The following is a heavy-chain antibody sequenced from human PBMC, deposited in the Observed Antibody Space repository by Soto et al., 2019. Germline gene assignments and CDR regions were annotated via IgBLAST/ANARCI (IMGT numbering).Heavy chain of an antibody. CDR2: IYYSGST. J-gene: IGHJ5*02. CDR3: AREDIVLVPAGDNGWFDP. D-gene: IGHD2-2*01. V-gene: IGHV4-30-4*01. Sequence: QVQLQESGPGLVKPSQTLSLTCTVSGGSISSGDYYWSWIRQPPGKGLEWIGYIYYSGSTYYNPSLKSRVTISVDTSKNQFSLKLSSVTAADTAVYYCAREDIVLVPAGDNGWFDPWGQGTLVTVSS. CDR1: GGSISSGDYY.